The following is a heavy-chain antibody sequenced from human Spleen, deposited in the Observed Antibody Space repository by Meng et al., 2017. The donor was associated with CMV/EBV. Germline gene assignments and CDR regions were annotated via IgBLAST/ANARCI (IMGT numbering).Heavy chain of an antibody. D-gene: IGHD3-10*01. Sequence: SISSGGYYWSWIRQHPGKGLEWIGYIYYSGSTYYNPSLKSRVTISVDTSKNQFSLKLSSVTAADTAVYYCARGHTGRSYYGSGSYYTHWGQGTLVTVSS. J-gene: IGHJ4*02. CDR3: ARGHTGRSYYGSGSYYTH. CDR1: SISSGGYY. CDR2: IYYSGST. V-gene: IGHV4-31*02.